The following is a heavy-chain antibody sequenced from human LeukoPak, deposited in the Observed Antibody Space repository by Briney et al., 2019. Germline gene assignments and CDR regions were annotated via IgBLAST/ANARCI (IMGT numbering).Heavy chain of an antibody. CDR1: GFIFSNYG. Sequence: PGGSLRLSCAASGFIFSNYGMNWVRQAPGKGLVWVSRIASDGSSTTYADSVKGRFSISRDNAKNTLYLQMNSPRVEDTAVYYCARGRPHGNDYWGQGTLVTVSS. D-gene: IGHD4-23*01. V-gene: IGHV3-74*01. J-gene: IGHJ4*02. CDR2: IASDGSST. CDR3: ARGRPHGNDY.